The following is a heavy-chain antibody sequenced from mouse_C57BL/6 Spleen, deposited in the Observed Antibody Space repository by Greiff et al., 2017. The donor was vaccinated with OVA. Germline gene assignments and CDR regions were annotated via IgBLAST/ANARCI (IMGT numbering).Heavy chain of an antibody. CDR2: INYDGSST. V-gene: IGHV5-16*01. D-gene: IGHD2-3*01. Sequence: EVKLVESEGGLVQPGSSMKLSCTASGFTFSDYYMAWVRQVPEKGLEWVANINYDGSSTYYLDSLKSRFIISRDNAKNILYLQMSSLKSEDTATYYCARGRLYDGYYDYWGQGTTLTVSS. CDR3: ARGRLYDGYYDY. CDR1: GFTFSDYY. J-gene: IGHJ2*01.